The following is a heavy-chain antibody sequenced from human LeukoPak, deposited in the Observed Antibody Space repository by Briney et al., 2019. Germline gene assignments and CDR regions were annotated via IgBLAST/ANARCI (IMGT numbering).Heavy chain of an antibody. CDR1: GFTFSSYA. Sequence: PGGSLRLSCAASGFTFSSYAMSWVRQAPGKGLEWVSAISGSGGSTYYADSVKGRFTISRDNSKNTLYLQMNSLRAEDTAVHYCAKDKNFDSSGYYSFFDYWGQGALVTVSS. J-gene: IGHJ4*02. CDR3: AKDKNFDSSGYYSFFDY. D-gene: IGHD3-22*01. CDR2: ISGSGGST. V-gene: IGHV3-23*01.